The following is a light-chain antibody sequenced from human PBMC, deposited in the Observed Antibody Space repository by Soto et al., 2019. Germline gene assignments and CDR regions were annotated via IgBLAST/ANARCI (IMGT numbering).Light chain of an antibody. V-gene: IGLV1-40*01. CDR1: SSNIRAGYD. Sequence: QSVLTQPPSVSGAPGQRVTISCTGSSSNIRAGYDVHWYQQIPGTAPKLLIYGNSNRPSGVPDRFSGSKSGTSASLAITGLQAEDEADYYCQSYDSSLSGVFGGGTKLTVL. CDR3: QSYDSSLSGV. J-gene: IGLJ3*02. CDR2: GNS.